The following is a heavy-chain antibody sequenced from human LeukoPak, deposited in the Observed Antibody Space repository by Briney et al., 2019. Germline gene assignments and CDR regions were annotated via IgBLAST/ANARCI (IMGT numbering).Heavy chain of an antibody. CDR2: VRDNGEN. CDR1: GGSLNAFY. Sequence: PSETLSLTCTVSGGSLNAFYWSWIRQPPGKGRGWIAYVRDNGENNYNPSLTSRVAIPLDTANNQISLSSNCATAAATTLHYFTRRPANTAAFDDWGQGTLVTVSS. D-gene: IGHD2-2*02. CDR3: TRRPANTAAFDD. V-gene: IGHV4-59*08. J-gene: IGHJ3*01.